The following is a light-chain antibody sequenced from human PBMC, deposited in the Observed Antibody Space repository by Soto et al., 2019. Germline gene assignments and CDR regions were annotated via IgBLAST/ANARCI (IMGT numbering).Light chain of an antibody. J-gene: IGLJ1*01. Sequence: QSVLTQPPSASGTPGQRVTISCSGSSSNIGSNTVNWYQQLPGTAPKLLIYSNNQRPSGVPDRFSGSKSGTSASLAISGLQSEDEDDYYCAAWDDSLKGYVFGTGTKVTVL. CDR3: AAWDDSLKGYV. CDR1: SSNIGSNT. CDR2: SNN. V-gene: IGLV1-44*01.